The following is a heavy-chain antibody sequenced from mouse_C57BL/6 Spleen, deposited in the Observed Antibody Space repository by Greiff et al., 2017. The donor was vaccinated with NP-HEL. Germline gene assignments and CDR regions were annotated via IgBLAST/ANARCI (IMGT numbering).Heavy chain of an antibody. CDR2: IDPEDGET. J-gene: IGHJ1*03. CDR3: AQTGYYGSSYGWYFDV. CDR1: GFNIKDYY. D-gene: IGHD1-1*01. V-gene: IGHV14-2*01. Sequence: EVKLQESGAELVKPGASVKLSCTASGFNIKDYYMHWVKQRTEQGLEWIGRIDPEDGETKYAPKFQGKATITADTSSNTAYLQLSSLTSEDTAVDYWAQTGYYGSSYGWYFDVWGTGTTVTVSS.